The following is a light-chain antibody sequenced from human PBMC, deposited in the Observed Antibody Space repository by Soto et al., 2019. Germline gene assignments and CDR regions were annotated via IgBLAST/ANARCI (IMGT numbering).Light chain of an antibody. CDR3: CSYTSISTRV. CDR2: EVS. V-gene: IGLV2-14*01. J-gene: IGLJ3*02. CDR1: RSGVGSYNY. Sequence: QSALPQPASVSGSPGQSITISCTGTRSGVGSYNYVSWYQQHPGKAPKLMIYEVSNRPSGVSIRFSGSKSGNTASLTIAGLQGEDEANYYCCSYTSISTRVFGGGTQLTVL.